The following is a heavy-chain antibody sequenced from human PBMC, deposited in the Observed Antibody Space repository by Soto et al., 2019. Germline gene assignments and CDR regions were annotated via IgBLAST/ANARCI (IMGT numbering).Heavy chain of an antibody. CDR2: INAGNGNT. Sequence: QVQLVQSGAEEKKPGASVKVSCKASGYTFTSYAMHWVRQAPGQRLEWMGWINAGNGNTKYSQKFQGRVTITRDTTASTAYMELSSLRSEDTAVYYCVRSIVGVTALDYWGQGTLVTVSS. D-gene: IGHD2-21*02. CDR3: VRSIVGVTALDY. V-gene: IGHV1-3*05. CDR1: GYTFTSYA. J-gene: IGHJ4*02.